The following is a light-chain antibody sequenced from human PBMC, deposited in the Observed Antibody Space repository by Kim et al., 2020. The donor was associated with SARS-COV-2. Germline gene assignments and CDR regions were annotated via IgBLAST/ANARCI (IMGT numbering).Light chain of an antibody. CDR3: TSYTGSSTAYV. CDR2: DVN. CDR1: SSDVGGYNY. Sequence: QPALTQPASVSGSPGQSITISCTGTSSDVGGYNYVSWYQQHPGKAPKLMIYDVNKRPSGVSDRFSGSKSDNTASLTISGLQADDEADYYCTSYTGSSTAYVFGGGTKVTVL. J-gene: IGLJ1*01. V-gene: IGLV2-14*01.